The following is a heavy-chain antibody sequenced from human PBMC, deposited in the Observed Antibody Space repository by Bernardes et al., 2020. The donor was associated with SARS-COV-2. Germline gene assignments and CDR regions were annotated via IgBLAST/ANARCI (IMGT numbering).Heavy chain of an antibody. V-gene: IGHV4-34*01. D-gene: IGHD6-13*01. CDR3: ARGRVAGAAAVGY. J-gene: IGHJ4*02. CDR1: GGSFSGYY. CDR2: INHSGST. Sequence: SWTLSLTCAVYGGSFSGYYWSWIRQPPGKGLEWIGEINHSGSTNYNPSLKSRVTISVDTSKNQFSLKLSSVTAADTAVYYCARGRVAGAAAVGYWGQGTLVTVSS.